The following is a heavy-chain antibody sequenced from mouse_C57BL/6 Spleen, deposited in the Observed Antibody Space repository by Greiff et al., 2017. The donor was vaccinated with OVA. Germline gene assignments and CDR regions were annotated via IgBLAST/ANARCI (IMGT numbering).Heavy chain of an antibody. D-gene: IGHD3-2*02. Sequence: VQLVESGAELVRPGASVTLSCKASGYTFTDYEMHWVKQTPVHGLEWIGAIDPETGGTAYNQKFKGKAILTADKSSSTAYMELRSLTSEDSAVYYCTRSSAQAAWFAYWGQGTLVTVSA. J-gene: IGHJ3*01. CDR3: TRSSAQAAWFAY. CDR2: IDPETGGT. V-gene: IGHV1-15*01. CDR1: GYTFTDYE.